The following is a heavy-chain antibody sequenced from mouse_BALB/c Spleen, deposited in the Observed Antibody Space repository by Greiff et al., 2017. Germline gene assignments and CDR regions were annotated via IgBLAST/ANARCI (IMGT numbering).Heavy chain of an antibody. CDR3: ARDLVVDAMDY. Sequence: DVHLVESGGGLVQPGGSLRLSCATSGFTFTDYYMSWVRQPPGKALEWLGFIRNKANGYTTEYSASVKGRFTISRDNSQSILYLQMNTLRAEDSATYYCARDLVVDAMDYWGQGTSVTVSS. V-gene: IGHV7-3*02. J-gene: IGHJ4*01. D-gene: IGHD1-1*01. CDR1: GFTFTDYY. CDR2: IRNKANGYTT.